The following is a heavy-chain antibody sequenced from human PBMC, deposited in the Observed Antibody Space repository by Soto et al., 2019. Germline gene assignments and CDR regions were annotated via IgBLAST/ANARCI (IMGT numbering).Heavy chain of an antibody. V-gene: IGHV3-48*02. J-gene: IGHJ6*02. D-gene: IGHD4-17*01. CDR1: GFTFSSYS. Sequence: EVQLVESGGGLVQPGGSLRLSCAASGFTFSSYSMNWVRQAPGKGLEWVSYISSSSSTIYYEDSVKGRFTISRDNAKNSLYLQMNRLIDEDTAVYYGARDMGYGDYLLRVFMDVWGQGNTVTVSS. CDR3: ARDMGYGDYLLRVFMDV. CDR2: ISSSSSTI.